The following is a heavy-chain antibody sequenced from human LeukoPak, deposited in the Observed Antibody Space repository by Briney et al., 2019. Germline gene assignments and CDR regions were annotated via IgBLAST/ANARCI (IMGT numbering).Heavy chain of an antibody. V-gene: IGHV3-11*01. D-gene: IGHD3-22*01. CDR1: GFTFSDYY. CDR2: ISSGGGTI. CDR3: ASEAYYYDSSGYYFPGGFDY. Sequence: SGGSLRLSCAASGFTFSDYYMSWIRQAPGKGLEWVSNISSGGGTIYYADSVKGRFTISRDNAKNSLYLQMNSLRAEDTAVYYCASEAYYYDSSGYYFPGGFDYWGQGTLVTVSS. J-gene: IGHJ4*02.